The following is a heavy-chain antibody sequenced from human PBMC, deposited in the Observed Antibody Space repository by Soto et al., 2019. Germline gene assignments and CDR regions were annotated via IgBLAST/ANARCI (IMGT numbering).Heavy chain of an antibody. CDR2: ISGSGGST. Sequence: GGSLRLSCAVSGFTFSSYALCWGRQAPGKGLEWVSAISGSGGSTYYADSVKGRFTISRDNSKNTLYLQMNSLRAEDTAVYYCAKDDAYCGGDCYSIAAFDYWGQGTLVTVSS. D-gene: IGHD2-21*02. J-gene: IGHJ4*02. CDR1: GFTFSSYA. CDR3: AKDDAYCGGDCYSIAAFDY. V-gene: IGHV3-23*01.